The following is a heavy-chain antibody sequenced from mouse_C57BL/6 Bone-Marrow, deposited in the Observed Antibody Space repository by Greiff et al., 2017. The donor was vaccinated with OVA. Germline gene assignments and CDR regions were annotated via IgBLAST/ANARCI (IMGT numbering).Heavy chain of an antibody. V-gene: IGHV1-84*01. CDR2: IYPGSGNT. CDR1: GYTFTDYY. Sequence: VQRVESGPELVKPGASVKISCKASGYTFTDYYINWVKQRPGQGLEWIGWIYPGSGNTKYTEKFKGKATMTVDTSSSTAYMQLSSLTSEDSAVYFCARDLWDGYYYDLHWYFDVWGTGTTVTVSS. J-gene: IGHJ1*03. CDR3: ARDLWDGYYYDLHWYFDV. D-gene: IGHD2-3*01.